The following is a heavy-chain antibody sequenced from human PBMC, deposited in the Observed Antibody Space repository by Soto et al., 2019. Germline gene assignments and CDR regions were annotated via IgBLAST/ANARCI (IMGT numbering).Heavy chain of an antibody. J-gene: IGHJ3*02. Sequence: QVQLVQSGTEVKKRGASVKVCCKTSGYTFTNHGINWVRQAPGQGLEWMGWINPYNANTNYAQKLQGRVTITTDTSTTTAYMELRSLTSDATAVYYCARDRVAGIWGDAFAIWGQGPGVTVSS. CDR3: ARDRVAGIWGDAFAI. V-gene: IGHV1-18*04. D-gene: IGHD3-16*01. CDR2: INPYNANT. CDR1: GYTFTNHG.